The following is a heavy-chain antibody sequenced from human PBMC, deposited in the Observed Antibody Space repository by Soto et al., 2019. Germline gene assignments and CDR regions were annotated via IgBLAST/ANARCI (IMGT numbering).Heavy chain of an antibody. CDR2: IYYSGST. V-gene: IGHV4-31*03. D-gene: IGHD3-16*01. CDR3: ARDRRDGYQGQGGVFDY. J-gene: IGHJ4*02. CDR1: GGSISSGGYY. Sequence: SETLSLTCTVSGGSISSGGYYWSWIRQHPGKGLEWIGYIYYSGSTYYNPSLRSRVTISVDTSKNQFSLKLSSVTAADTAVYYCARDRRDGYQGQGGVFDYWGQGTLVTVSS.